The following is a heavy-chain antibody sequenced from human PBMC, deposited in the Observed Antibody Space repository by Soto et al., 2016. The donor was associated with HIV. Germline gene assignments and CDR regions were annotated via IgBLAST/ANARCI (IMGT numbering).Heavy chain of an antibody. CDR3: ASSYYYYGSGARMDV. Sequence: QVQLVQSGAEVKKPGASVKVSCKASGYIFTSYYMHWVRQAPGQGLEWMGLLDPSGGSRSYAQKFQGRVTMTRDTSTSTFYMDLSSLRSEDTAVYYCASSYYYYGSGARMDVWGKGTTVTVSS. V-gene: IGHV1-46*01. D-gene: IGHD3-10*01. CDR2: LDPSGGSR. CDR1: GYIFTSYY. J-gene: IGHJ6*04.